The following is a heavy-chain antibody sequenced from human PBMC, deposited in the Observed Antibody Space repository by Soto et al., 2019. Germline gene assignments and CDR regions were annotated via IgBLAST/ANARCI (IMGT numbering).Heavy chain of an antibody. CDR1: GFTFSSYS. J-gene: IGHJ5*02. CDR3: ARGNYDILTQDWFDP. CDR2: ISSSSSYI. V-gene: IGHV3-21*01. D-gene: IGHD3-9*01. Sequence: PGGSLRLSCAASGFTFSSYSMNWVRQAPGKGLEWVSSISSSSSYIYYADSVKGRFTISRDNAKNSLYLQMNSLRAEDTAVYYCARGNYDILTQDWFDPWGQGTLVTVSS.